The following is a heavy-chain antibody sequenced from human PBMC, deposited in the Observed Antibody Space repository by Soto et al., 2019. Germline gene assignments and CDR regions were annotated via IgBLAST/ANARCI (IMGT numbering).Heavy chain of an antibody. D-gene: IGHD2-21*01. J-gene: IGHJ4*02. CDR2: IYYSGST. Sequence: QLQLQESGPGLVKPSETLSLTCTVSGGSISSSSYYWGWIRQPPGKGLEWIGSIYYSGSTYYNPSLKSRVTISVHTSKNQFPLKLSSVTAADTAVYYCARLTSRDWAVDYWGQGTLVTVSS. CDR1: GGSISSSSYY. CDR3: ARLTSRDWAVDY. V-gene: IGHV4-39*01.